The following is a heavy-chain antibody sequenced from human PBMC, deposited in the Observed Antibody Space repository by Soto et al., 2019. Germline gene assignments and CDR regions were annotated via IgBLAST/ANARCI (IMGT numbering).Heavy chain of an antibody. V-gene: IGHV4-34*01. CDR3: ASGYLNYYYYGMDV. CDR2: INHSGST. CDR1: CGSFSGYY. Sequence: SETLSLTCAVYCGSFSGYYWSWIRQPPGKGLEWIGEINHSGSTNYNPSLRSRVTISVDTSKNQFSLKLSSVTAADTAVYYCASGYLNYYYYGMDVWGQGTTVTVSS. J-gene: IGHJ6*02.